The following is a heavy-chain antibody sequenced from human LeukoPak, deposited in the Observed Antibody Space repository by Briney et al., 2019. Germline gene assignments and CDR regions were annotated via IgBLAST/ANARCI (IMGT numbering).Heavy chain of an antibody. CDR2: IHRDGRT. V-gene: IGHV4-4*02. J-gene: IGHJ4*02. Sequence: SGTLSLICAVSGVSISSSEWWIWVRQPPGQGLEWIGEIHRDGRTRYDPSLKSRVTMSIDYSKNQFSLKVSSVTAADTAIYYCGKTDIYFNPIDYWGPGSLVTVSS. D-gene: IGHD3-9*01. CDR1: GVSISSSEW. CDR3: GKTDIYFNPIDY.